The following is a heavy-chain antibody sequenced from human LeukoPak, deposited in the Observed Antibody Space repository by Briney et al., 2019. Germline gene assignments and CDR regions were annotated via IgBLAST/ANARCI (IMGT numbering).Heavy chain of an antibody. D-gene: IGHD7-27*01. CDR2: INWNGGST. Sequence: GGSLRLSCAASGFTFDDYGMSWVRQAPGKGLEWVSGINWNGGSTGYADSVKGRFTISRDNAKNSPYLQVNSLRAEDTALYYCARDKGDMGIDYFDYWGQGTLVTVSS. J-gene: IGHJ4*02. V-gene: IGHV3-20*04. CDR3: ARDKGDMGIDYFDY. CDR1: GFTFDDYG.